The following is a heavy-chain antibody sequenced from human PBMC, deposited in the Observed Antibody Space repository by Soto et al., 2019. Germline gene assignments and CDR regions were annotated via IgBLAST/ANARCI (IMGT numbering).Heavy chain of an antibody. D-gene: IGHD3-22*01. V-gene: IGHV5-10-1*01. CDR2: IDPSDSYT. J-gene: IGHJ3*02. CDR1: GYSFTSYW. Sequence: GESLKISCKGSGYSFTSYWISWVRQMPGKGLEWMGRIDPSDSYTNYSPSFQGHVTISADKSISTAYLQWSSLKASDTAMYYCARRYYYDSSGYYLAAFDIWGQGTMVTVSS. CDR3: ARRYYYDSSGYYLAAFDI.